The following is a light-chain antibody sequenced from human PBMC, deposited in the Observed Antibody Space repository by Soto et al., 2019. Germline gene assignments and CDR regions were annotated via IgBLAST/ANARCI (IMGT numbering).Light chain of an antibody. CDR3: QQYNSYSPWT. CDR2: AAS. CDR1: EDISYW. Sequence: DIQMTQTPSSVSASVGDRVTITCRASEDISYWVAWYQQKPGKAPKLLIHAASSLHSGVPSRFSGSGSGTEFTLTISSLQPDDFATYYCQQYNSYSPWTFGQGTKVDIK. J-gene: IGKJ1*01. V-gene: IGKV1D-16*01.